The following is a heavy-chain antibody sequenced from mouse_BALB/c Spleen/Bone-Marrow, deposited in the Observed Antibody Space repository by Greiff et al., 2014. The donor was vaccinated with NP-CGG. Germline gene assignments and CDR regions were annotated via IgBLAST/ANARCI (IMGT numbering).Heavy chain of an antibody. J-gene: IGHJ4*01. CDR2: IYPGNSDT. Sequence: VHVKQSGTVLARPGASVKMSCKASGYSFTSYWMRWVKQRPGQGLEWIGAIYPGNSDTSYNQKFKGKAKLTAVTSASTAYMELSSLTNEDSAVYYCTNGYDYYAMDYWGQGTSVTVSS. CDR3: TNGYDYYAMDY. V-gene: IGHV1-5*01. D-gene: IGHD2-2*01. CDR1: GYSFTSYW.